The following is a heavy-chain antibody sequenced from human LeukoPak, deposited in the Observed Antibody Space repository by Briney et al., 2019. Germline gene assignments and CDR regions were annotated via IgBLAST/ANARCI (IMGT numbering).Heavy chain of an antibody. CDR1: GGSFSGYY. J-gene: IGHJ6*03. V-gene: IGHV4-34*01. CDR2: INHSGST. D-gene: IGHD3-9*01. CDR3: ARGRPWLYYYMDV. Sequence: PSETLSLTCAVYGGSFSGYYWSWIRQPPGKGLEWIGEINHSGSTNYNPSLKSRVTISVDTSKNQFPLKLSSVTAADTAVYYCARGRPWLYYYMDVWGKGTTVTVSS.